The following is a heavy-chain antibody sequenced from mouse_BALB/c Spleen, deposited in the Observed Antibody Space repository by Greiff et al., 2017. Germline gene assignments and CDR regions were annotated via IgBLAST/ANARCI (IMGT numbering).Heavy chain of an antibody. D-gene: IGHD1-1*01. Sequence: QVQLQQSGAELVKPGASVKLSCKTSGYTFTSYWIQWVKQRPGQGLGWIGEIFPGTGTTYYNEKFKGKATLTIDTSSSTAYMQLSSLTSEDSAVYICARSGYYGSSYNYYAMDYWGQGTSVTVSS. CDR2: IFPGTGTT. CDR1: GYTFTSYW. CDR3: ARSGYYGSSYNYYAMDY. J-gene: IGHJ4*01. V-gene: IGHV1S132*01.